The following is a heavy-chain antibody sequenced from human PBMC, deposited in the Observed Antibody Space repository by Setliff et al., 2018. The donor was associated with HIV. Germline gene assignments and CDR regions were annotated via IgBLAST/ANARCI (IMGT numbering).Heavy chain of an antibody. J-gene: IGHJ4*02. Sequence: SETLSLTCSVSGHSIRSGYHWGWIRQPPGKGLEWIGTMYHSGSTYYNPSLQGRVTMFFDTSEDHFPLRLSSVAAADTAVYYCASRWGSYYDTNGHPFDYWGQGTLVTVSS. CDR3: ASRWGSYYDTNGHPFDY. D-gene: IGHD3-22*01. CDR1: GHSIRSGYH. CDR2: MYHSGST. V-gene: IGHV4-38-2*01.